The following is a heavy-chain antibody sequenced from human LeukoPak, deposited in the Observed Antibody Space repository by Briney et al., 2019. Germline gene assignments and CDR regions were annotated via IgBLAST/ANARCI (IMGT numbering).Heavy chain of an antibody. V-gene: IGHV3-23*01. CDR1: GFTYDSYA. Sequence: GGSLRLXCEASGFTYDSYAMNWVRRAPGKGLEWASSISGFGGSTYYADSVKGRFTISRDNSKNTLYLQMNSLRAEDTAVYYCARAPNYDSSGYFIGWGQGTLVTVSS. J-gene: IGHJ4*02. CDR3: ARAPNYDSSGYFIG. D-gene: IGHD3-22*01. CDR2: ISGFGGST.